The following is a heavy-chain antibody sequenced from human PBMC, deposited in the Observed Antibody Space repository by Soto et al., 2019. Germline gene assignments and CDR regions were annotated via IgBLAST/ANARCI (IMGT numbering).Heavy chain of an antibody. CDR3: ARDKTFGGTIGSAFDS. CDR2: IWYDASHK. Sequence: QVQVVESGGGVVQPGTSLRLSCAASGFTFNNYGMHWVRQAPGKGLEWVAVIWYDASHKYYADSVKGRFTISRDNSKNTLYLQMSSLRGEDTAVYYCARDKTFGGTIGSAFDSWGQGTLFTVSS. CDR1: GFTFNNYG. D-gene: IGHD3-16*01. J-gene: IGHJ4*02. V-gene: IGHV3-33*01.